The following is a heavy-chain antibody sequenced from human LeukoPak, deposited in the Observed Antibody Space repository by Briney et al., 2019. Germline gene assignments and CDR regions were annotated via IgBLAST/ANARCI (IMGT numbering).Heavy chain of an antibody. CDR2: ISGSSGST. CDR1: GFTFSSYA. D-gene: IGHD3-3*01. J-gene: IGHJ6*02. CDR3: AKGPFGTPDYYYYGMDV. Sequence: GGSLRLSCAASGFTFSSYAMSWVRQAPGKGLEWVSAISGSSGSTYYADSVKGRFTISRDNSKNTLYLQMNSLRAEDTAVYYCAKGPFGTPDYYYYGMDVWGQGTTVTVSS. V-gene: IGHV3-23*01.